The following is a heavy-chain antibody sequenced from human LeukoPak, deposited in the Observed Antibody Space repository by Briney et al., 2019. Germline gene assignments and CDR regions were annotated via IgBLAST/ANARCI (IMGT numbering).Heavy chain of an antibody. D-gene: IGHD1-26*01. CDR3: ARGLSSGSYPH. Sequence: GASVKVSCKASGGTFSSYAISWVRQAPGQRLEWMGGILPIFGTANYAQKFKGRVTITADESTSTAYMELSSLRSEDTAVYYCARGLSSGSYPHWGQGTLVTVSS. CDR1: GGTFSSYA. J-gene: IGHJ4*02. CDR2: ILPIFGTA. V-gene: IGHV1-69*13.